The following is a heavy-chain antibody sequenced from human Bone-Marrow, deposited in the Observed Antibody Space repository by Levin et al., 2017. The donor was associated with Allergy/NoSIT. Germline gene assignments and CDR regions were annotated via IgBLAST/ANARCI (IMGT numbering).Heavy chain of an antibody. V-gene: IGHV1-18*04. D-gene: IGHD5-18*01. CDR1: GYSFSSYG. CDR3: ARGGGWIELWLPDY. Sequence: ASVKVSCRASGYSFSSYGISWVRQAPGQGLEWIGWISVNNGQTDYAREMKGRMTVTADTSTDTAYMELRNLRIDDTAVYYCARGGGWIELWLPDYWGQGTLLVVSS. J-gene: IGHJ4*02. CDR2: ISVNNGQT.